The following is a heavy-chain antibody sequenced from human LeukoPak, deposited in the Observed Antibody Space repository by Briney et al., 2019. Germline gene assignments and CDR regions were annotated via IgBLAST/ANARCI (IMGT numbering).Heavy chain of an antibody. CDR3: TRLGEYASLSGDY. Sequence: QPGGSLKLSCAGSGFTFSGSAMHWVRQASGRGLEWIGHIRTKANNYATAYSASVRGRFTISRDDSTNTAYLRMNSLKIEDSAIYYCTRLGEYASLSGDYWGQGTLVTVSS. V-gene: IGHV3-73*01. D-gene: IGHD2-2*01. J-gene: IGHJ4*02. CDR1: GFTFSGSA. CDR2: IRTKANNYAT.